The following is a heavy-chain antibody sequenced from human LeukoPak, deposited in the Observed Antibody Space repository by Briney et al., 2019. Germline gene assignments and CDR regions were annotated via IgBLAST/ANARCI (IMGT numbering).Heavy chain of an antibody. CDR2: INTVGNA. Sequence: HPGGSLRLSCAASGFTLSSQDMLWVRQTTGKRLEWVAVINTVGNAFYPASVKGRFTISREDAKNSLYLQMNNLGAGDTAVYYCTRAAAGANWFDSWGQGTLVTVYS. V-gene: IGHV3-13*01. CDR3: TRAAAGANWFDS. D-gene: IGHD6-25*01. CDR1: GFTLSSQD. J-gene: IGHJ5*01.